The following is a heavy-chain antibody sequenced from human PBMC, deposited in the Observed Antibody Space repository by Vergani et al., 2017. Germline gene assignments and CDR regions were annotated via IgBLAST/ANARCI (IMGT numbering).Heavy chain of an antibody. CDR2: IYNSGST. D-gene: IGHD6-19*01. Sequence: QVQLPQWGAGLLKPSQTLSLTCTVSGGSISSGSYYWSWIRQPAGKGLEWIGRIYNSGSTNYNPSLKSRVTISVDTSKNQFSLKLSSVTAADTAVYYCARVYSSGWGGRIDYWGQGTLVTVSS. CDR3: ARVYSSGWGGRIDY. V-gene: IGHV4-61*02. CDR1: GGSISSGSYY. J-gene: IGHJ4*02.